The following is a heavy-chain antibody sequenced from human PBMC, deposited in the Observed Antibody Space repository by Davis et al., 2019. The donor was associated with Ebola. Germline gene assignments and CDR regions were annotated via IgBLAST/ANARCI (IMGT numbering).Heavy chain of an antibody. CDR1: GGSISGSSSSDYY. J-gene: IGHJ3*02. CDR3: VRHPVGLYDAFDI. Sequence: SETLSLTCTVSGGSISGSSSSDYYWGWIRQPPGKGLEWIGRIYYSGSTDYSPSLKSRVIISIDKSKNQFSLKLNSVTAADTAVYYCVRHPVGLYDAFDIWGQGTMVAVSA. CDR2: IYYSGST. V-gene: IGHV4-39*01.